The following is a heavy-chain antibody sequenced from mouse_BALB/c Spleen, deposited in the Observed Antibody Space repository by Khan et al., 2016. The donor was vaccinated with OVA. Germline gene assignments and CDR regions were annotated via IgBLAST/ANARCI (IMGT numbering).Heavy chain of an antibody. D-gene: IGHD1-1*01. J-gene: IGHJ1*01. CDR1: GISITSGNYR. Sequence: EVQLQESGPGLVKPSQTVSLTCTVTGISITSGNYRWSWIRHFPGNKLEWIGNIYYSGTVTYNPSLTSRTTITRDTSKNHFFLEMNSLTAEDTATYDSAGEYGRLYWYFDVWGAGTTVTVSS. CDR2: IYYSGTV. CDR3: AGEYGRLYWYFDV. V-gene: IGHV3-5*02.